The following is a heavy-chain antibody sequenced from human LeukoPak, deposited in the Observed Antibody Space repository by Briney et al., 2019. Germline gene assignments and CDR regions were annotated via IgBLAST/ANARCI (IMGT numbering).Heavy chain of an antibody. V-gene: IGHV3-23*01. CDR1: GFTFSSYA. CDR3: AKASSGPNTHFDY. J-gene: IGHJ4*02. Sequence: GGSLRLSCAASGFTFSSYAMSWVRQAPGKGLEWVSAISGSGGSTYYADSVKGRFTISRDNSKNTLSLQMNSLRAEDTAVYYCAKASSGPNTHFDYWGQGTLVIVSS. CDR2: ISGSGGST. D-gene: IGHD1-26*01.